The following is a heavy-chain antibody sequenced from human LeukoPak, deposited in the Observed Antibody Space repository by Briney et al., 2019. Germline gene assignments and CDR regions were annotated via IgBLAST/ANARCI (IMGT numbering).Heavy chain of an antibody. V-gene: IGHV1-18*01. J-gene: IGHJ5*02. D-gene: IGHD1-26*01. CDR3: ARGGVGPTTSPIHNWFDP. Sequence: ASVKVSCKASGYTFTNYGITWVRQAPGQGLEWMGWSSGYNGNTNYAQKLQGRVTMTADTSTSTAYMELRSLRSDDTAVYYCARGGVGPTTSPIHNWFDPWGQGTLVTVSS. CDR2: SSGYNGNT. CDR1: GYTFTNYG.